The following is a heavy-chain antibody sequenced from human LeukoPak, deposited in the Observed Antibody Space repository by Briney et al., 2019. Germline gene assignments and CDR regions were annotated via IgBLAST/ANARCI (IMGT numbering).Heavy chain of an antibody. CDR1: GFTFSSYG. Sequence: GGSLRLSCASSGFTFSSYGMHWVRQAPGKGLEWVTFIRYDGSNKYYADSVKGRFTISRDNSKNTLYLQMNSLRAEDTAVYYCVRDHLWSFDYWGQGNLVTVSS. CDR2: IRYDGSNK. D-gene: IGHD2-8*02. CDR3: VRDHLWSFDY. V-gene: IGHV3-30*02. J-gene: IGHJ4*02.